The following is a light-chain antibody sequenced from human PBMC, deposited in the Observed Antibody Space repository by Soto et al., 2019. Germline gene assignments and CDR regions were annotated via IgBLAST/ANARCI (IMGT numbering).Light chain of an antibody. CDR1: SSDVGRYNY. CDR3: ASYTTGSTLVV. V-gene: IGLV2-14*01. CDR2: VVS. J-gene: IGLJ2*01. Sequence: QSALTQPASVSGSPGQSITISCTGTSSDVGRYNYVSWYQQHPGKAPKLMIYVVSSRPSGVSNRFSGSKSGNTAFLTISGLQAEDKADFYCASYTTGSTLVVFGGGTQLTVL.